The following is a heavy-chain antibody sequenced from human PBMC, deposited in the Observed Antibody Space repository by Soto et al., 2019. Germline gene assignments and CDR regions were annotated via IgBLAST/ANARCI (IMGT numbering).Heavy chain of an antibody. CDR1: GFTFDNYA. D-gene: IGHD3-22*01. CDR2: ISASGGST. CDR3: AKDRITMIIVAKEIDY. Sequence: PGGSLRLSCAASGFTFDNYAMSWVRQAPGKGLEWVSAISASGGSTYYADSVKGRFTISRDNPKNTLYLQMNSLRAEDTAVYYCAKDRITMIIVAKEIDYWGQGTLVTVSS. V-gene: IGHV3-23*01. J-gene: IGHJ4*02.